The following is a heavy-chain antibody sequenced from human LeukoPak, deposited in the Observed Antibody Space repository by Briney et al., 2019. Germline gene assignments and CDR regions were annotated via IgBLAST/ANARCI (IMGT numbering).Heavy chain of an antibody. CDR1: EYTFTGYY. CDR3: ARDPTTGTIRWAAFDI. J-gene: IGHJ3*02. D-gene: IGHD1-1*01. Sequence: ASVKVSCKASEYTFTGYYIHWVRQAPGRGLEWMGWINPNSGDTHYAQNFQGRVTMTRDTSISTAYMELSRLRSDDTAVYYCARDPTTGTIRWAAFDIWGQGTMVTVSS. V-gene: IGHV1-2*02. CDR2: INPNSGDT.